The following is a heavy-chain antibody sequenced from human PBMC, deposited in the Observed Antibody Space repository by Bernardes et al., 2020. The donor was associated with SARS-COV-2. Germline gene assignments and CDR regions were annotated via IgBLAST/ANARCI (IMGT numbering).Heavy chain of an antibody. CDR2: TYSVGTT. V-gene: IGHV3-66*01. CDR1: GITVSGNY. Sequence: GRSLRVSCAASGITVSGNYMNWVRQAPGKGLEWVSVTYSVGTTYYADSVKGRFTISRDTSKNMLYLQMNSLRAEDTAMYYCASGKLYFDYWGQGALVSVSS. J-gene: IGHJ4*02. D-gene: IGHD1-7*01. CDR3: ASGKLYFDY.